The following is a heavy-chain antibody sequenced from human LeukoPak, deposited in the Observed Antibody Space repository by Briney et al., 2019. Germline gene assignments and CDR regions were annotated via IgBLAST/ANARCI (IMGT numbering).Heavy chain of an antibody. CDR3: ARSTMIGGSENWFDP. J-gene: IGHJ5*02. CDR2: ISAYNGNT. CDR1: GYTFTSYG. V-gene: IGHV1-18*01. Sequence: ASVKVSCKASGYTFTSYGISWVRQAPGQGLEWMGWISAYNGNTNYAQKLQARVTMTTDTSTSTAYMEVRSLRSDDTAVYYCARSTMIGGSENWFDPWGQGTLVTVSS. D-gene: IGHD3-10*02.